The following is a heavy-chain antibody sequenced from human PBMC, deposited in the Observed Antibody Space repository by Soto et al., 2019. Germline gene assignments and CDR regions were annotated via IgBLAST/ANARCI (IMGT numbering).Heavy chain of an antibody. V-gene: IGHV4-39*01. CDR1: GGSISSSSYY. J-gene: IGHJ3*02. CDR3: ASRIAVAGTSAFDI. D-gene: IGHD6-19*01. CDR2: IYYSGST. Sequence: ASETLSLTCTVSGGSISSSSYYWGWIRQPPGKGLEWIGSIYYSGSTYYNPSLKSRVTISVDTSKNQFSLKLSSVTAADTAVYYCASRIAVAGTSAFDIWGQGTMVTVSS.